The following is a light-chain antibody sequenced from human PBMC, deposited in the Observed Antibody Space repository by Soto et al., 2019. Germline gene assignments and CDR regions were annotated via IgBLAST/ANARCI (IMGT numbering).Light chain of an antibody. CDR1: QTISAW. CDR2: KAS. V-gene: IGKV1-5*03. J-gene: IGKJ1*01. CDR3: QQYKYYST. Sequence: DIQMTQSPSTLSASVGDRVTITCRASQTISAWLAWYQQKPGKAPKLLIYKASTLESGVPPRFSGSGSGTDFPLTISSLQPDDSATYYCQQYKYYSTFGQGTKVDIK.